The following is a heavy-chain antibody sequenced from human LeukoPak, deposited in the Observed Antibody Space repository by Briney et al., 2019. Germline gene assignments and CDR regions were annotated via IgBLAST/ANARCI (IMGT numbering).Heavy chain of an antibody. V-gene: IGHV1-2*02. J-gene: IGHJ2*01. CDR3: ATSPAKYDSSGYYSWYFDL. CDR1: GYTFTGYY. Sequence: ASVKVSCKASGYTFTGYYMHWVRQAPGQGLEWMGWINPNSGGTNYAQKFQGRVTMTRDTSISTAYMELSSLRSEDTAVYYCATSPAKYDSSGYYSWYFDLWGRGTLVTVSS. D-gene: IGHD3-22*01. CDR2: INPNSGGT.